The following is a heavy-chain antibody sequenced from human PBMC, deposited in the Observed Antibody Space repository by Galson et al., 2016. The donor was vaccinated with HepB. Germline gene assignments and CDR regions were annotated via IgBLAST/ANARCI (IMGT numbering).Heavy chain of an antibody. CDR2: ILSKIEDETI. J-gene: IGHJ4*02. CDR3: CTGGNDYSFWTGRGY. D-gene: IGHD3/OR15-3a*01. V-gene: IGHV3-15*01. CDR1: GFTFSKAW. Sequence: SLRLSCAASGFTFSKAWMTWVRQAPGKGLEWVGRILSKIEDETIDYAAPVKGRFTISRDDSKNTLYLQMNGLKSEDTAVYYCCTGGNDYSFWTGRGYWGQGTLVTVSS.